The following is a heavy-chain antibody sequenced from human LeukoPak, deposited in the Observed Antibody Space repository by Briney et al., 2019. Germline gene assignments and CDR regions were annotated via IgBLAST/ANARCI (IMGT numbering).Heavy chain of an antibody. J-gene: IGHJ4*02. CDR2: ISSGSEII. Sequence: PGTSLRLSCVASGFTFSTYNMNWVRQAPGKGLEWVSFISSGSEIIYYADSVKGRFTVSRDNDKKSLYLQMNGLRDVDTAVYYCARNPAGIGDYLGQGTLVTVSS. CDR3: ARNPAGIGDY. V-gene: IGHV3-48*02. D-gene: IGHD1-1*01. CDR1: GFTFSTYN.